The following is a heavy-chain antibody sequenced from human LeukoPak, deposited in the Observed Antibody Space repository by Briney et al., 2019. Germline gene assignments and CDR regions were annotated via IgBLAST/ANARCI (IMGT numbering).Heavy chain of an antibody. CDR2: INPNSGGT. V-gene: IGHV1-2*02. Sequence: GASVKVSCKASGYTFTGYYMHWVRQAPGQGLEWMGWINPNSGGTNYAQKFQGGVTMTRDTSISTAYMELSRLRSDDTAVYYCAREALSIVGATIDAFDIWGQGTMVTVSS. D-gene: IGHD1-26*01. J-gene: IGHJ3*02. CDR1: GYTFTGYY. CDR3: AREALSIVGATIDAFDI.